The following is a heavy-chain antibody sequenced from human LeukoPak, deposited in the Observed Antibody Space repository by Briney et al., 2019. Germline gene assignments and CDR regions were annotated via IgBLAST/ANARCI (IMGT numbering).Heavy chain of an antibody. V-gene: IGHV3-7*01. CDR1: GFTFTTYW. CDR2: IKQDGTEK. Sequence: GGSLRLSCTASGFTFTTYWMSWVRHPPGKGLEWVANIKQDGTEKYYVDSVKGRFTISRDNAKNTLYLQMNSLRAEDTAVYYCARDFLHLGGWGQGTMVTVSS. J-gene: IGHJ3*01. CDR3: ARDFLHLGG. D-gene: IGHD3-16*01.